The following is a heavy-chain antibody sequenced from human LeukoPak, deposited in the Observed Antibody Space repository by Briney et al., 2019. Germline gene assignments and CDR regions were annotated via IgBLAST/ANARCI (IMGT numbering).Heavy chain of an antibody. CDR3: ARYCNAGACSMFKAFDV. D-gene: IGHD2-15*01. CDR2: ICHSGNT. V-gene: IGHV4-39*01. Sequence: SETLSLTCTVSGDSINSAIYCWGWIRQPPGKDLEWIGTICHSGNTYYNPSLKGRVTVSVDTSKSQLSLGLNSVTAADTSVYYCARYCNAGACSMFKAFDVWGQGTMVTVSS. CDR1: GDSINSAIYC. J-gene: IGHJ3*01.